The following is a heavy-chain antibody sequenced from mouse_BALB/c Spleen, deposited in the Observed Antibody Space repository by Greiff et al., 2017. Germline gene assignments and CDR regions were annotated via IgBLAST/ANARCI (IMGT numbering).Heavy chain of an antibody. D-gene: IGHD2-10*02. CDR3: ARSGYGNYVDY. CDR1: GYTFTSYY. V-gene: IGHV1S56*01. CDR2: IYPGNVNT. Sequence: VQLQQSGPELVKPGASVRISCKASGYTFTSYYIHWVKQRPGQGLEWIGWIYPGNVNTKYNEKFKGKATLTADKSSSTAYMQLSSLTSEDSAVYFCARSGYGNYVDYWGQGTTLTVSS. J-gene: IGHJ2*01.